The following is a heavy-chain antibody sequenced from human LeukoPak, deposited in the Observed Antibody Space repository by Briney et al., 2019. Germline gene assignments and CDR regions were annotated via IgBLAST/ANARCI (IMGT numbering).Heavy chain of an antibody. D-gene: IGHD3-22*01. CDR1: GFTFSSYG. Sequence: PGRSLRLSCAASGFTFSSYGTHWVRQAPGKGLEWVAVIWYDGSNKYYADSVKGRFTISRDNSKNTLYLQMNSLRAEDTAVYYCAGEPSIYDSSGYPPPHFDYWGQGTLVTVSS. CDR2: IWYDGSNK. V-gene: IGHV3-33*01. J-gene: IGHJ4*02. CDR3: AGEPSIYDSSGYPPPHFDY.